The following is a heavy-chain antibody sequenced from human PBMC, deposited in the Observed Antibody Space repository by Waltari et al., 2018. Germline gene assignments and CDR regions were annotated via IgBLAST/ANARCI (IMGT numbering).Heavy chain of an antibody. J-gene: IGHJ6*02. D-gene: IGHD3-9*01. Sequence: QVQLQESGPGLVRPSQTLSLTCTVSGGSISSGSVYCTWLRQPAGKGLEWVGHIFKSGSTKYNPSLKSRVSVSLDTSENQFSLRLSSVTAADTAVYYCARDEARYYDIMTGGGYYGLDVWGQGTTVTVSS. CDR2: IFKSGST. V-gene: IGHV4-61*02. CDR3: ARDEARYYDIMTGGGYYGLDV. CDR1: GGSISSGSVY.